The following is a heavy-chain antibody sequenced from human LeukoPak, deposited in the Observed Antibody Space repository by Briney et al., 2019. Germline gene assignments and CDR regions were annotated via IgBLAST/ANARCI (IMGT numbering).Heavy chain of an antibody. CDR3: ARLRMVRGVIRAVYYYYYMDV. J-gene: IGHJ6*03. Sequence: PSETLSLTCTVSGGSISSGSCYWSWIRQPAGKGLEWIGRIYTSGSTNYNPALKSRVTISVDTAKNQVSLQLSSVTAADTAVYYCARLRMVRGVIRAVYYYYYMDVWGKGTTVTISS. CDR1: GGSISSGSCY. CDR2: IYTSGST. D-gene: IGHD3-10*01. V-gene: IGHV4-61*02.